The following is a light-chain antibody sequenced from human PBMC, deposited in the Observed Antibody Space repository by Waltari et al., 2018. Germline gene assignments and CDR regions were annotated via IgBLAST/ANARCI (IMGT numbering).Light chain of an antibody. CDR2: RSD. CDR1: ASNIGGNL. V-gene: IGLV1-44*01. CDR3: ASWDDSLNGHWV. Sequence: QSVLTQPPSASGTPGQRVTISCSGRASNIGGNLVNWYQQLPGKAPKLLIYRSDLRPSGVPDRFSGSKSGTSAFLAISGLQSEDEADYFCASWDDSLNGHWVFGGGTKVTVL. J-gene: IGLJ3*02.